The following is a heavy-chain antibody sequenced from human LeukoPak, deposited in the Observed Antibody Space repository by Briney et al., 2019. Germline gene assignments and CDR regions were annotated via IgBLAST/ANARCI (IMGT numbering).Heavy chain of an antibody. V-gene: IGHV3-21*01. Sequence: PGGSLRLSCAASGFTFSSYSMNWVRQALGKGLEWVSSISSSSSYIYYADSVKGRFTISRDNAKNSLYLQMNSLRAEDTAVYYCARNIEMATITPGCWGQGTLVTVSS. CDR1: GFTFSSYS. CDR3: ARNIEMATITPGC. D-gene: IGHD5-24*01. CDR2: ISSSSSYI. J-gene: IGHJ4*02.